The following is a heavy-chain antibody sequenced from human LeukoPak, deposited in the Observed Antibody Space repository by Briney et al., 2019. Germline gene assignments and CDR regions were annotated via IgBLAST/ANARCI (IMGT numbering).Heavy chain of an antibody. J-gene: IGHJ4*02. D-gene: IGHD2-8*02. V-gene: IGHV4-39*07. CDR2: IYYSGST. CDR1: GDSISSSSYY. CDR3: ARGFWSRYYDY. Sequence: SETLSLTCTVSGDSISSSSYYWGWIRQPPGKGLEWIGSIYYSGSTYYNPSLKSRVTISVDTSKNQFSLKLSSVTAADTAVYYCARGFWSRYYDYWGQGTLVTVSS.